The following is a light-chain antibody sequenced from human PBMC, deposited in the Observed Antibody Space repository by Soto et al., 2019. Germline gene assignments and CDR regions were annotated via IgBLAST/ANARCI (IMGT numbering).Light chain of an antibody. CDR2: AAS. CDR3: QNYNSGPQIT. V-gene: IGKV1-27*01. Sequence: DIQMTQSPSSLSASVGDRVTITCRASQGISKYLAWYQQKPGKVPKLLIYAASTLQSGVPSRFSGSGSGTDFTLTISSRQPEDVATYYCQNYNSGPQITFGQGKRLEIK. J-gene: IGKJ5*01. CDR1: QGISKY.